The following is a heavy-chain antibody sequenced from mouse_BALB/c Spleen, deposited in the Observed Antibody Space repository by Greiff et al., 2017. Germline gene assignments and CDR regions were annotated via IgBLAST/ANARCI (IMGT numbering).Heavy chain of an antibody. J-gene: IGHJ2*01. CDR3: ARDLTGGY. V-gene: IGHV7-3*02. CDR2: IRNKANGYTT. CDR1: GFTFTDYY. D-gene: IGHD4-1*01. Sequence: EVQLVESGGGLVQPGGSLRLSCATSGFTFTDYYMSWVRQPPGKALEWLGFIRNKANGYTTEYSASVKGRFTISRDNSQSILYLQMNTLRAEDSATYYCARDLTGGYWGQGTTLTVSS.